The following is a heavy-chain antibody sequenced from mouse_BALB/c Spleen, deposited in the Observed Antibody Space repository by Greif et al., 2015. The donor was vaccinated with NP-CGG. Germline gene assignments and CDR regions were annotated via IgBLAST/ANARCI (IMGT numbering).Heavy chain of an antibody. J-gene: IGHJ4*01. CDR3: ARRTGTEAMDY. CDR1: GYTFTDYY. V-gene: IGHV1-84*02. Sequence: QVQLQQSGPELVKPGASVKISCKASGYTFTDYYINWVKQKPGQGLGWIGWIYPGSGNTKYNEKFKGKATLTVDTSSSTVYMQLSSLTSEDTAVYFCARRTGTEAMDYWGQGTSVTVSS. CDR2: IYPGSGNT. D-gene: IGHD4-1*01.